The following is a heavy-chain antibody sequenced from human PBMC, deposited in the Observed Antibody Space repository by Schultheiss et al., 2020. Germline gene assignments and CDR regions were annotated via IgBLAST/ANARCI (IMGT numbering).Heavy chain of an antibody. J-gene: IGHJ4*02. D-gene: IGHD6-19*01. V-gene: IGHV4-59*01. Sequence: SQTLSLTCIVSGGSISSDYWSWIRQPPGKGLEWIGYIHYSGSTNYNPSLKSRVTISVDTSNNQFSLKLSSVTAADTAVYYCATRDSSGWYELDYWGQGTLVTVSS. CDR1: GGSISSDY. CDR3: ATRDSSGWYELDY. CDR2: IHYSGST.